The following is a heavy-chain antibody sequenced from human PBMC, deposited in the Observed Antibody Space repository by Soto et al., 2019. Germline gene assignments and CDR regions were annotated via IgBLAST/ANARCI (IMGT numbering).Heavy chain of an antibody. J-gene: IGHJ4*02. V-gene: IGHV4-59*08. CDR3: TRLFGIDSPMYFFDQ. CDR2: VSYSGSS. CDR1: GGSISSHH. Sequence: QVQLQESGPGLVKPSETLSLTCIVSGGSISSHHWSWIRQSPGKGLEWIGHVSYSGSSTYNPSLKRRVTSSIDTSKNQFSLNLRSVSAADTAVYYCTRLFGIDSPMYFFDQWGQGTLVTVSS. D-gene: IGHD2-8*01.